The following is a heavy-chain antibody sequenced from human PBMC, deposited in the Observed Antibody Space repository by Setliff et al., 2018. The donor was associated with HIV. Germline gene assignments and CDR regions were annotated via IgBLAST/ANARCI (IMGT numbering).Heavy chain of an antibody. Sequence: ASVKVSCKASGYTFTSSDINWVRQATGQGLEWMGWMNPNSGNTGYAQKFQGRVTMTSDTSINTAYMELSSLRSEDTAVYFCARKYTGGPLDYWGQGTLVTVSS. J-gene: IGHJ4*02. CDR1: GYTFTSSD. CDR3: ARKYTGGPLDY. D-gene: IGHD6-19*01. V-gene: IGHV1-8*01. CDR2: MNPNSGNT.